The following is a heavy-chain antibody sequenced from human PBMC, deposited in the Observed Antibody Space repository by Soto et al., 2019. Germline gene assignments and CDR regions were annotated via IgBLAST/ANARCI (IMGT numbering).Heavy chain of an antibody. CDR2: INPNSGGT. V-gene: IGHV1-2*04. D-gene: IGHD3-3*01. Sequence: QVQLVQSGAEVKKPGASVKVSCKASGYTFTGYYMHWVRQAPGQGLEWMGWINPNSGGTNYAQKFQGWVTMTRDTSISTAYMELRRMRSNDTAVYYCARITIFGVVIVYYYYYGMDVWGQGTTVTVSS. J-gene: IGHJ6*02. CDR1: GYTFTGYY. CDR3: ARITIFGVVIVYYYYYGMDV.